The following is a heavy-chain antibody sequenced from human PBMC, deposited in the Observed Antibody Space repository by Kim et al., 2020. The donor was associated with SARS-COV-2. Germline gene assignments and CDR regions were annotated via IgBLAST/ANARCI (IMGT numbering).Heavy chain of an antibody. Sequence: GGSLRLSCAASGFTFSNYVMHWVRQAPGKGLEWVALISYDGSNKNYADSVKGRFTISRDNSKNTLYLQMNSLRAEDTSVYYCGRGDYHGSGRYYNGDHWGQGTLVTVSS. CDR1: GFTFSNYV. J-gene: IGHJ4*02. CDR3: GRGDYHGSGRYYNGDH. D-gene: IGHD3-10*01. V-gene: IGHV3-30*04. CDR2: ISYDGSNK.